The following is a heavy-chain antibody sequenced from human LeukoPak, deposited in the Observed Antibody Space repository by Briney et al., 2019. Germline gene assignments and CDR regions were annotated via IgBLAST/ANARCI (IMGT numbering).Heavy chain of an antibody. Sequence: SETLSLTCTVSGGSISSYYWSWIRQPAGKGLEWIGRIYTSGSTNCNPSLKSRVTMSVDTSKNQFSLKLSSVTAADTAVYYCARGVVVVPAAVWYNWFDPWGQGTLVTVSS. V-gene: IGHV4-4*07. CDR1: GGSISSYY. J-gene: IGHJ5*02. CDR2: IYTSGST. CDR3: ARGVVVVPAAVWYNWFDP. D-gene: IGHD2-2*01.